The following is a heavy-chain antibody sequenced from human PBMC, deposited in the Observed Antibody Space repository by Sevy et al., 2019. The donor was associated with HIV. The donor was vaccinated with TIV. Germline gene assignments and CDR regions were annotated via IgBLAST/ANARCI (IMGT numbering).Heavy chain of an antibody. D-gene: IGHD3-3*01. J-gene: IGHJ6*02. Sequence: GGSLRLSCAASGFTFSSYGMHWVRQAPGKGLEWVAFIRYDGSNKYYADSVKGRFTISRDNSKNTLYLQMNSLRAEDTAVYYCAKDSVSKEYDFWSGYYTNYYYYGMDAWGQGTTVTVSS. CDR1: GFTFSSYG. V-gene: IGHV3-30*02. CDR2: IRYDGSNK. CDR3: AKDSVSKEYDFWSGYYTNYYYYGMDA.